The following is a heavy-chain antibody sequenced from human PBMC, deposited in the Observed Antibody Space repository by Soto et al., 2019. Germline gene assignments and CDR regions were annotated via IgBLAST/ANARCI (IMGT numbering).Heavy chain of an antibody. CDR1: GYSFTSYW. J-gene: IGHJ4*02. V-gene: IGHV5-51*01. Sequence: GESLKISCKGSGYSFTSYWIGWVRQMPGKGLEWMGIIYPGDSDTRYSPSFQGQVTISADKSISTAYLQWSSLKASDTAMYYCARQLAYSRSCYLVEHRGQGTRVTVP. CDR2: IYPGDSDT. CDR3: ARQLAYSRSCYLVEH. D-gene: IGHD6-13*01.